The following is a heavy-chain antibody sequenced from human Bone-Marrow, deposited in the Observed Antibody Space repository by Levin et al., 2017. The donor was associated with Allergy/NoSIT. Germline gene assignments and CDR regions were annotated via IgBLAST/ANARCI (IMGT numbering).Heavy chain of an antibody. D-gene: IGHD2-2*01. CDR2: IYSGGST. Sequence: AGGSLRLSCAASGFTVSSNYMSWVRQAPGKGLEWVSVIYSGGSTYYADSVKGRFTISRDNSKNTLYLQMNSLRAEDTAVYYCARESVGCSSTSCYAEDYYYYMDVWGKGTTVTVSS. J-gene: IGHJ6*03. CDR1: GFTVSSNY. CDR3: ARESVGCSSTSCYAEDYYYYMDV. V-gene: IGHV3-53*01.